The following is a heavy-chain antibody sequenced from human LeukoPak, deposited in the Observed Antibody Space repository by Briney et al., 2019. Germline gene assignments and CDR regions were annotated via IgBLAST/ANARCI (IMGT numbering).Heavy chain of an antibody. D-gene: IGHD6-19*01. CDR3: GRVGSGWGLDY. CDR1: GYTFTSYY. CDR2: INPSGGNT. V-gene: IGHV1-46*01. J-gene: IGHJ4*02. Sequence: ASVKVSCKASGYTFTSYYLHWVRQAPGQGLEWMGIINPSGGNTNYAQKFQDRVTMTRDTSTSTVYMQLSSLRSEDTAVYYCGRVGSGWGLDYWGQGTLVTVSS.